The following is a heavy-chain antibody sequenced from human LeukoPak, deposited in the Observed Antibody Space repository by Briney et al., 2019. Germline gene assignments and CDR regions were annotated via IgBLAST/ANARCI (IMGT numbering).Heavy chain of an antibody. CDR1: GYSISSGYY. Sequence: SETLSLTCTVSGYSISSGYYWGWIRQPPGKGLEWIGSIYHSGSTYYNPSLKSRVTISVDTSKNQFSLKLSSVTAADTAVYYCARNGAVVAPARPDWFDPWGQGTLVTVSS. D-gene: IGHD6-19*01. CDR3: ARNGAVVAPARPDWFDP. J-gene: IGHJ5*02. CDR2: IYHSGST. V-gene: IGHV4-38-2*02.